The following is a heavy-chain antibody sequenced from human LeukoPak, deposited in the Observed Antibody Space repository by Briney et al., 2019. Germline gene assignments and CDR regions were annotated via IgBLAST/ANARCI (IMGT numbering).Heavy chain of an antibody. V-gene: IGHV3-53*01. CDR1: GFTVISNY. J-gene: IGHJ4*02. CDR3: ARVVTRPPAYFDY. Sequence: GGSLRLSCAASGFTVISNYMSWVRQAPGKGLEWVSVIYSGGSTYYADSVKGRFTISRDNSKNTLYLQMNSLRAEDTAVYYCARVVTRPPAYFDYWGQGTLVTVSS. D-gene: IGHD5-18*01. CDR2: IYSGGST.